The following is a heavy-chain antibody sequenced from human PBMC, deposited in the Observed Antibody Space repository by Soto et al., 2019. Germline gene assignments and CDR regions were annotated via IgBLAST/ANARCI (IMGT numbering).Heavy chain of an antibody. V-gene: IGHV5-51*01. CDR2: IYPGDSDT. CDR1: GYSFTSYW. CDR3: ARQILYSSSSPYYYGMDV. D-gene: IGHD6-6*01. Sequence: GESLKISCKGSGYSFTSYWIGWVRQMPGKGLEWMGIIYPGDSDTRHSPSFQGQVTISADKSISTAHLQWSSLKASDTAMYYCARQILYSSSSPYYYGMDVWGQGTTVTVSS. J-gene: IGHJ6*02.